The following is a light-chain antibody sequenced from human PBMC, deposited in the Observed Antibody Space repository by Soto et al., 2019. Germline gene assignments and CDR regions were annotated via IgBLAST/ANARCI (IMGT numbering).Light chain of an antibody. CDR3: SSYTSSPYV. J-gene: IGLJ1*01. CDR2: DVS. CDR1: SSDVGGYNY. V-gene: IGLV2-14*01. Sequence: QSALTQPASVSGSPGQSITISCTGTSSDVGGYNYVSWYQQHPGKAPKLMIYDVSNRPSGVSNRLSGSKSGNTASLTISGLQAEDEAAYYCSSYTSSPYVFGTGTKLTVL.